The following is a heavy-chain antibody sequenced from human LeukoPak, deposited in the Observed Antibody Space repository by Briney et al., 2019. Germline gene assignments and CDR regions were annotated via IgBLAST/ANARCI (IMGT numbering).Heavy chain of an antibody. CDR1: GFTFTSSA. D-gene: IGHD2-2*02. Sequence: ASVKVSCKASGFTFTSSAVQWVRQAGGQRLEWIGWIVVGSGNTNYAQKFQERVTITRDMSTSTAYMELSSLRSEDTAVYYCAAGPVCSSTSCYSPNWFDPWGQGTLVTVSS. V-gene: IGHV1-58*01. J-gene: IGHJ5*02. CDR3: AAGPVCSSTSCYSPNWFDP. CDR2: IVVGSGNT.